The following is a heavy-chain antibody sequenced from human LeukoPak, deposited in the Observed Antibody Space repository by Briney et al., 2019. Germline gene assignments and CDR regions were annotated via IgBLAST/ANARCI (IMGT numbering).Heavy chain of an antibody. CDR3: ARVGHGQWLVRAVYNWFDP. D-gene: IGHD6-19*01. CDR2: ISSSSSYI. V-gene: IGHV3-21*01. Sequence: GGSLRLSCAASGFTFSSYSVNWVRQAPGKGLEWVSSISSSSSYIYYADSVKGRFTISRDNAKNSLYLQMNSLRAEDTAVYYCARVGHGQWLVRAVYNWFDPWGQGTLVTVSS. CDR1: GFTFSSYS. J-gene: IGHJ5*02.